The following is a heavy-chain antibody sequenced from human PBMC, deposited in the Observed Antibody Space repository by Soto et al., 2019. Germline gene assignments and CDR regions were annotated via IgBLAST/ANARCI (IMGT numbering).Heavy chain of an antibody. J-gene: IGHJ1*01. CDR3: ASELYRVIALPL. CDR1: GFAFSTYG. D-gene: IGHD6-13*01. Sequence: QVQLVESGGGVVQPGRSLRLSCAASGFAFSTYGMHWVRQAPGKGLEWVAMTWYDESHKYYAGSVKGRFTLSRDNSKNPPYPPINRPGAREPAVYYFASELYRVIALPLRGPGTPVTVSS. V-gene: IGHV3-33*01. CDR2: TWYDESHK.